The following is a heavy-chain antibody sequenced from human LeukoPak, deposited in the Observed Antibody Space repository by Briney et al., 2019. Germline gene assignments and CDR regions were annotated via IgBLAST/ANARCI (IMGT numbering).Heavy chain of an antibody. CDR3: ARHYSGYIYYFDY. CDR1: GFTFSSYE. V-gene: IGHV3-48*03. D-gene: IGHD5-12*01. J-gene: IGHJ4*02. Sequence: TGGSLRLSCAASGFTFSSYEMNWVRRAPGKGLEWVSYISSGGGTIYYADSVKGRFTISRDNAKNSLYLQMNSLRAEDTAVYYCARHYSGYIYYFDYWGQGTLVTVSS. CDR2: ISSGGGTI.